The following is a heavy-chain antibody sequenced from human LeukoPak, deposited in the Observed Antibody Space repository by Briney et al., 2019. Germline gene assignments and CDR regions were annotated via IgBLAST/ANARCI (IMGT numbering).Heavy chain of an antibody. J-gene: IGHJ6*02. D-gene: IGHD3-3*01. CDR2: ISYDGSNK. V-gene: IGHV3-30*18. CDR3: AKRFAGLNRPYCYYYGMDV. Sequence: GRSLRLSCAASGFTFSSYGMHWVRQAPGKGLEWVAVISYDGSNKYYADSVKGRFTISRDNSKNTLYLQMNSLRAEDTAVYYCAKRFAGLNRPYCYYYGMDVWGQGTTVTVSS. CDR1: GFTFSSYG.